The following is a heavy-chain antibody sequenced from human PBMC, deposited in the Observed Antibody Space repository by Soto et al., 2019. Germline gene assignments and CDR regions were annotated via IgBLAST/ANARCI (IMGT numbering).Heavy chain of an antibody. CDR3: ARVHSSSWSAYYYYYGMDV. CDR1: GGSVSSGSYY. J-gene: IGHJ6*02. D-gene: IGHD6-13*01. V-gene: IGHV4-61*01. Sequence: PSETLSLTCTVSGGSVSSGSYYWSWIRQPPGKGLEWIGYIYYSGSTNSNPSLKSRVTISVDTSKNQFSLKLSSVTAADTAVYYCARVHSSSWSAYYYYYGMDVWGQGTTVTVSS. CDR2: IYYSGST.